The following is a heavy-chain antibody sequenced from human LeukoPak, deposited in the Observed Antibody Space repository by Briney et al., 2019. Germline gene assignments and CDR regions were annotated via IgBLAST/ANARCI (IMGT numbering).Heavy chain of an antibody. Sequence: GGSLRLSCATSGFTFSTYAMSWVRQAPGKGLEWVSSISASGDNTYYADSVKGRFTISRDNAKNSLYLQMNSLRAEDTAVYYCARLGVAAAGDDSWGQGTLVTVSS. CDR3: ARLGVAAAGDDS. J-gene: IGHJ5*02. CDR2: ISASGDNT. CDR1: GFTFSTYA. V-gene: IGHV3-23*01. D-gene: IGHD6-13*01.